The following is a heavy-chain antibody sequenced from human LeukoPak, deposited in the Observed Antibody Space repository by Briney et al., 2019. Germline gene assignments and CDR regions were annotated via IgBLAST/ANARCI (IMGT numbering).Heavy chain of an antibody. D-gene: IGHD1-26*01. Sequence: SETLSLTCTVSSGSFSSYYWNWIRQPAGKGLEWIGRIYITGSTNYNPSLKSRVTMSVDTSKNQFSLKLSSVTAADTAVYYCARASGSYVYYFDYWGQGTLVTVSS. J-gene: IGHJ4*02. CDR3: ARASGSYVYYFDY. CDR2: IYITGST. CDR1: SGSFSSYY. V-gene: IGHV4-4*07.